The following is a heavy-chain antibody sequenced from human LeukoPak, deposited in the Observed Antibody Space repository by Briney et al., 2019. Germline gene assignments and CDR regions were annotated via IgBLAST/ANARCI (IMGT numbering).Heavy chain of an antibody. CDR3: ARGNSADAFDI. CDR2: ISYDGSNK. V-gene: IGHV3-30*04. Sequence: PGRSLRLSCAASGFTFSSYAMHWVRQAPGKGLEWVAVISYDGSNKYYADSVKGRFTISRDNSRDTLYLQMNSLRAEDTAVYYCARGNSADAFDIWGQGTMVTVSS. CDR1: GFTFSSYA. D-gene: IGHD2/OR15-2a*01. J-gene: IGHJ3*02.